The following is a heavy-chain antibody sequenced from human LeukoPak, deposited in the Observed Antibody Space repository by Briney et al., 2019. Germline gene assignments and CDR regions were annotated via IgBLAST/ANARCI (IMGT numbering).Heavy chain of an antibody. D-gene: IGHD4-11*01. Sequence: PGGSLRLSCAASGFTFDDYAMHWVRRAPGKGLEWVSGISWNSGSIGYADSVKGRFTISRDNAKNSLYLQMNSLRAEDMALYYCAKDRGPYSNYGFDYWGQGTLVTVSS. J-gene: IGHJ4*02. CDR2: ISWNSGSI. CDR1: GFTFDDYA. CDR3: AKDRGPYSNYGFDY. V-gene: IGHV3-9*03.